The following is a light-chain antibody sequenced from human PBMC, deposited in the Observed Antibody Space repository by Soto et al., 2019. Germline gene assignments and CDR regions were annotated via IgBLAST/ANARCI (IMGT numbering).Light chain of an antibody. J-gene: IGKJ1*01. CDR2: GAS. CDR3: QQYSNWPPWT. CDR1: QSVSSN. V-gene: IGKV3-15*01. Sequence: EIVMTQSPATLSVSPGERATLSCRASQSVSSNLAWYQQKPGQAPSLLIYGASTRATGIPARFSGSGSWTAFTLTLGSLPAEDLAVYYCQQYSNWPPWTFCQGTKVQIK.